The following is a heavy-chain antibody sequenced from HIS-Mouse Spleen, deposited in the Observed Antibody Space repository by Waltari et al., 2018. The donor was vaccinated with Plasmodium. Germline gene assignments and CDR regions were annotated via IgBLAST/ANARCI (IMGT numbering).Heavy chain of an antibody. CDR3: ASSWYWYFDL. CDR1: GFTFSSYW. J-gene: IGHJ2*01. Sequence: EVQLVESGGGLVQPGGSLRRSCAASGFTFSSYWMSWVRQATGEGREWVANIKQDGSEKYYVDSWKGRFTISRDNAKNSLYLQMNSLRAEDTAVYYCASSWYWYFDLWGRGTLVTVSS. CDR2: IKQDGSEK. V-gene: IGHV3-7*01. D-gene: IGHD6-13*01.